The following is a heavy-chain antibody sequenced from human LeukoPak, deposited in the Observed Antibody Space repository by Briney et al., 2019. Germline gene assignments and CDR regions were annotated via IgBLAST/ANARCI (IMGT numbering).Heavy chain of an antibody. J-gene: IGHJ4*02. CDR3: AKAAGAIAARPRGDY. CDR2: ISGSGGST. CDR1: GFTFCSYA. Sequence: GGSLRLSCGASGFTFCSYAMSWVRQAPGKGLEWVSAISGSGGSTYYADSVKGRFTISRDNSKNTLYLQMNSLRAEDTAEYYRAKAAGAIAARPRGDYWGQGTLVTVSS. V-gene: IGHV3-23*01. D-gene: IGHD6-6*01.